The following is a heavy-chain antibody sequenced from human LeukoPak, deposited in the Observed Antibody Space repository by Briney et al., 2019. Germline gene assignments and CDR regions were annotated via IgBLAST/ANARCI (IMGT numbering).Heavy chain of an antibody. CDR2: MNPNSGIT. J-gene: IGHJ4*02. CDR3: ARGLYYYDSNGRTPYDY. V-gene: IGHV1-8*01. D-gene: IGHD3-22*01. Sequence: GASVKVSCKDSGYTFISYDINWVRQATGQGLEWMGWMNPNSGITGYAQKFQGRVSMTRNTSISTAYMELSSLRSEDTAVYYCARGLYYYDSNGRTPYDYWGQGTLVTVSS. CDR1: GYTFISYD.